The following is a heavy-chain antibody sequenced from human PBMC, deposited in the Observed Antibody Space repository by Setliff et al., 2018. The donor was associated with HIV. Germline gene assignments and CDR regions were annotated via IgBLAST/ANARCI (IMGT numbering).Heavy chain of an antibody. CDR1: GYNFSSNG. J-gene: IGHJ3*02. Sequence: ASVKVSCKASGYNFSSNGISWVRQAPGQGLEWMGIINPSGGSTSYAQKFQGRVTMTRDTSTSTVYMELSSLRSEDTAVYYCARGMWPEAPFGVVIPDAFDIWGQGTMVTVSS. V-gene: IGHV1-46*03. CDR2: INPSGGST. CDR3: ARGMWPEAPFGVVIPDAFDI. D-gene: IGHD3-3*01.